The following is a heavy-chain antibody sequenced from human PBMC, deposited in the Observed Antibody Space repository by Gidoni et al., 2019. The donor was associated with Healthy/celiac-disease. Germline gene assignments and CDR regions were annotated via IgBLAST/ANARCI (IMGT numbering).Heavy chain of an antibody. CDR3: ARDVGGNSPWYFDL. CDR2: IHTSGST. Sequence: QVQLQESGPGLVKPSQPLSLTCPVSGGSLSSGSYYWSWIRKPAGKGLEWIGRIHTSGSTNYNPSLKSRVTMSVDTSKNQFSLKLSSVTAADTAVYYCARDVGGNSPWYFDLWGRGTLVPVSS. J-gene: IGHJ2*01. D-gene: IGHD2-21*02. V-gene: IGHV4-61*02. CDR1: GGSLSSGSYY.